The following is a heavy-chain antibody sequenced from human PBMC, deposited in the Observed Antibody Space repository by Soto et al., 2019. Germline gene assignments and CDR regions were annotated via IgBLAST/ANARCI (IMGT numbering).Heavy chain of an antibody. CDR3: ARGAIAAQAFDY. CDR1: GDSIRSYY. J-gene: IGHJ4*02. Sequence: SETLSLTCTVSGDSIRSYYWSWIRQPPGKELEWIGYIYYSGSTNYNPSLKSRVTISADTSKNQFSLKLTSVTAADTAVYYCARGAIAAQAFDYWGQGTLVTVSS. V-gene: IGHV4-59*13. CDR2: IYYSGST. D-gene: IGHD6-13*01.